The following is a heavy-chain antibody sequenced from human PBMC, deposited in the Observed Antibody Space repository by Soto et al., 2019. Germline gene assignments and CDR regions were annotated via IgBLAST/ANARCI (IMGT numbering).Heavy chain of an antibody. CDR2: IWYDGSNK. CDR1: GFTFSSYG. J-gene: IGHJ6*02. CDR3: TEDPAQGQPAYYYGMDV. V-gene: IGHV3-33*06. Sequence: QVQLVESGGGVVQPGRSLRLSCAASGFTFSSYGMHWVRQAPGKGLEWVAVIWYDGSNKYYADSVKGRFTIYRDNSKKTLSLRMSSLRADKTTLYYGTEDPAQGQPAYYYGMDVWGQGTTVTVSS. D-gene: IGHD6-13*01.